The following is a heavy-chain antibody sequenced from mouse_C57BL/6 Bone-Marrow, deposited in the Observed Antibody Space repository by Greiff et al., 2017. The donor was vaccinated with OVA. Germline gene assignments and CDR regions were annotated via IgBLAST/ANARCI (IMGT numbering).Heavy chain of an antibody. CDR2: IYPSDSET. J-gene: IGHJ2*01. D-gene: IGHD1-2*01. V-gene: IGHV1-61*01. CDR3: ARSLGSPYYFDY. CDR1: GYTFTSYW. Sequence: QVQLKQPGAELVRPGSSVKLSCKASGYTFTSYWMDWVKQRPGQGLEWIGNIYPSDSETHYNQKFKDKATLTVDKSSSTAYMQLSSLTSEDSAVYYCARSLGSPYYFDYWGPGTTLTVSS.